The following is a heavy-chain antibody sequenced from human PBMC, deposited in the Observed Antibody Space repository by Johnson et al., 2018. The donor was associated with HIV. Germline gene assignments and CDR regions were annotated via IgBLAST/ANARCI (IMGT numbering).Heavy chain of an antibody. CDR3: VRGSRYTYDNDDVYLLQAFDV. V-gene: IGHV3-11*04. CDR2: ISSSGSTI. J-gene: IGHJ3*01. Sequence: QVQLVESGGGLVKPGGSLRLSCAASGFTFSDYYMNWIRQAPGTGLDWVSYISSSGSTIYYSDSVKGRFTISRDNAKNSLYLQMNSLRAEDTAVYFCVRGSRYTYDNDDVYLLQAFDVWGQGTVVTVSS. D-gene: IGHD3-16*01. CDR1: GFTFSDYY.